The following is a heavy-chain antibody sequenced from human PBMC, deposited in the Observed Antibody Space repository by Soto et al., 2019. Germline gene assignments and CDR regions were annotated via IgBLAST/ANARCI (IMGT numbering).Heavy chain of an antibody. CDR3: ARAYPVAYTRYYFDY. V-gene: IGHV1-18*01. CDR1: GYTFTSYG. CDR2: ISAYNGNT. J-gene: IGHJ4*02. Sequence: ASVKVSCKASGYTFTSYGISWLRQAPGQGLEWMGWISAYNGNTNYAQKLQGRVTMTTDTSTSTAYMELRSLRSDDTAVYYCARAYPVAYTRYYFDYWGQGTLVTVSS. D-gene: IGHD6-19*01.